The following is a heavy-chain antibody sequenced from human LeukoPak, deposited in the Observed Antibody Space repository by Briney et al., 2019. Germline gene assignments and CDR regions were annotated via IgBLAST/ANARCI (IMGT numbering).Heavy chain of an antibody. CDR3: FAYDSDTSLDY. J-gene: IGHJ4*02. CDR2: MHPNGGGT. CDR1: GYTFTGYY. V-gene: IGHV1-2*02. D-gene: IGHD3-22*01. Sequence: GASVKVSCKASGYTFTGYYMHWVRQAPGQGLEWMGWMHPNGGGTNYAQKFQGRVTTTRDTSISTAFMELSRLRSDDTAVYYCFAYDSDTSLDYWGQGTLVSVSS.